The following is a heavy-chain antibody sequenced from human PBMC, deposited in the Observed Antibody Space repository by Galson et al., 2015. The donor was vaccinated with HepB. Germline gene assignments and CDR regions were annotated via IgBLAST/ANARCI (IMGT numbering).Heavy chain of an antibody. CDR1: GYTFTSYG. CDR2: ISAYNGNT. D-gene: IGHD2-2*01. V-gene: IGHV1-18*04. Sequence: SVKVSCKASGYTFTSYGISWVRQAPGRGLEWMGWISAYNGNTNYAQKLQGRVTMTTDTSTSTAYMGLRSLRSDDTAVYYCARVGGGYCSSTSCYAIWFDPWGQGTLVTVSS. J-gene: IGHJ5*02. CDR3: ARVGGGYCSSTSCYAIWFDP.